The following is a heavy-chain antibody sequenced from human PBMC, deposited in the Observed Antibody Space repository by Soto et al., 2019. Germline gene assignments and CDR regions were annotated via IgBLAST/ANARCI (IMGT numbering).Heavy chain of an antibody. V-gene: IGHV6-1*01. D-gene: IGHD3-10*01. CDR2: TYYRSKWYN. CDR3: ARDRGSDYYMDV. CDR1: GDSVSSNSAA. Sequence: KQSQTLSLTCAISGDSVSSNSAAWNWIRQSPSRCLEWLGRTYYRSKWYNDYAVSVKSRITINPDTSKNPFSLQLNSVTPEDTDVYYCARDRGSDYYMDVWGKGTTVTVYS. J-gene: IGHJ6*03.